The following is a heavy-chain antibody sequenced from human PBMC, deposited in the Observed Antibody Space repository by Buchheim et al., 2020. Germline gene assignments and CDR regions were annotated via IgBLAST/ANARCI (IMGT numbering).Heavy chain of an antibody. CDR1: GFTFNNYA. Sequence: QVQLVESGGGVVQPGTSLRLSCAASGFTFNNYAMHWVRQAPGKGLEWVAILLYDGTIKYYAESVKGRFTISRDNSKRPIYLQMNSLRIEDTAVYFCARDWGWNCEYWGQGTL. V-gene: IGHV3-30-3*01. J-gene: IGHJ4*02. CDR3: ARDWGWNCEY. CDR2: LLYDGTIK. D-gene: IGHD1-1*01.